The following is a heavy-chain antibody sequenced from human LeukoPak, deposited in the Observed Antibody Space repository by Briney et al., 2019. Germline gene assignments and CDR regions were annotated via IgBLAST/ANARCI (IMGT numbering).Heavy chain of an antibody. J-gene: IGHJ4*02. CDR1: GFTFSSYA. CDR3: AKASMVRGVSTFDY. V-gene: IGHV3-23*01. CDR2: ISGSGGGT. Sequence: GGSLRLSCAASGFTFSSYAKSWVGQAPGKGLEWVSAISGSGGGTYYADSVKGRFTISRDNSKNTLYLQMNSLRAEDTAVYYCAKASMVRGVSTFDYWGQGTLVTVSS. D-gene: IGHD3-10*01.